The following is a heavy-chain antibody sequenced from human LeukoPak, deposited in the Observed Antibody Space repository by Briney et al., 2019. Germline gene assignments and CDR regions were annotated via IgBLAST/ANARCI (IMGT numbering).Heavy chain of an antibody. CDR1: GFTFSSYW. D-gene: IGHD3-10*01. CDR3: ARDSLTYYFGSGSYYFSYYIDV. J-gene: IGHJ6*03. CDR2: IKQDGSEK. Sequence: GGSLRLSCAASGFTFSSYWMSWVRQAPGKGLEWVANIKQDGSEKYYVDSVKGRFTISRDNAKNSLYLQMNSLRAEDTAVYYCARDSLTYYFGSGSYYFSYYIDVWGRGTTVTISS. V-gene: IGHV3-7*01.